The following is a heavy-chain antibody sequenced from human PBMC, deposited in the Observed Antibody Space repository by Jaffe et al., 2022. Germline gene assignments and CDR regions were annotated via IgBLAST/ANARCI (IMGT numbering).Heavy chain of an antibody. D-gene: IGHD3-10*01. CDR3: AREGEGLLWFGELLSAFDI. CDR2: IYHSGST. V-gene: IGHV4-38-2*02. Sequence: QVQLQESGPGLVKPSETLSLTCAVSGYSISSGYYWGWIRQPPGKGLEWIGSIYHSGSTYYNPSLKSRVTISVDTSKNQFSLKLSSVTAADTAVYYCAREGEGLLWFGELLSAFDIWGQGTMVTVSS. CDR1: GYSISSGYY. J-gene: IGHJ3*02.